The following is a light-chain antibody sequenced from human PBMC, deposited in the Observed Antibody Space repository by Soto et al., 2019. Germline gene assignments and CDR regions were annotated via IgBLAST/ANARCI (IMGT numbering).Light chain of an antibody. CDR3: CSYAGGTSVV. Sequence: QSALTQPASVSGSPGQSITISCTGSSSDVGRYNLVSWYPQHPGKAPKLIIYEDIARRSGVSNRFSGSKSGNTASLTISGLQTEDEDDYYCCSYAGGTSVVFGGGTKLTVL. V-gene: IGLV2-23*01. J-gene: IGLJ2*01. CDR1: SSDVGRYNL. CDR2: EDI.